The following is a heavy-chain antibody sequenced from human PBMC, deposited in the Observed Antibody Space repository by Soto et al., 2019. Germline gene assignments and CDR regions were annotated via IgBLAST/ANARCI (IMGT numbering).Heavy chain of an antibody. Sequence: GGSLRLSCAASGFTFSSYSMSWVRQAPGKGLEWVSAISGSGGSTYYADSVKGRFTISRDNSKNTLYLQMNSLRAEDTAVYYCAKDARPYGDATDFDYWGQGTLVTVSS. CDR2: ISGSGGST. CDR3: AKDARPYGDATDFDY. CDR1: GFTFSSYS. V-gene: IGHV3-23*01. D-gene: IGHD4-17*01. J-gene: IGHJ4*02.